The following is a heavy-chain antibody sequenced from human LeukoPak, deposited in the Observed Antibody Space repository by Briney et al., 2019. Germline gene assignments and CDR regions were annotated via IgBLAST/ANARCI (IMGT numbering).Heavy chain of an antibody. J-gene: IGHJ6*03. Sequence: PSGGSLRLSCAASGFIFSTYNINWVRQAPGKGLEWVSYISSSSSTIYYADSVKGRFTISRDNAKNSLYLQMNSLRAEDTAVYYCARGSREDIYYYYYMDVWGKGTTVTVSS. CDR1: GFIFSTYN. CDR2: ISSSSSTI. D-gene: IGHD2-15*01. V-gene: IGHV3-48*01. CDR3: ARGSREDIYYYYYMDV.